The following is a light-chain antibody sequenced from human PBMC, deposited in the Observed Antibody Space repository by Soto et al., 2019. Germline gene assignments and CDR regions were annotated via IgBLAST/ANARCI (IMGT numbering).Light chain of an antibody. CDR3: QLYSRSPCQFT. CDR1: QSVGSSS. V-gene: IGKV3-20*01. J-gene: IGKJ5*01. Sequence: VLTQSPDTLSLSPGERATLSCRASQSVGSSSLGWYQQKPGQAPRLVIFDISNRATGIADRFSGSGSGTDSTLTISRLEPDDFAVYDCQLYSRSPCQFTFGEGTRLEIK. CDR2: DIS.